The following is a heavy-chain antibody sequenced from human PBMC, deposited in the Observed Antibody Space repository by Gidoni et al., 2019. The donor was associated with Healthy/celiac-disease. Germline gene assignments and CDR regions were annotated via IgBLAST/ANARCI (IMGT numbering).Heavy chain of an antibody. CDR2: INHSGST. V-gene: IGHV4-34*01. Sequence: GLEWIGEINHSGSTNYNPSLKSRVTISVDTSKNQFSLKLSSVTAADTAVYYCASLRGLYCSSTSCLNRGYYYYYGMDVWGQGTMVTVSS. J-gene: IGHJ6*02. D-gene: IGHD2-2*01. CDR3: ASLRGLYCSSTSCLNRGYYYYYGMDV.